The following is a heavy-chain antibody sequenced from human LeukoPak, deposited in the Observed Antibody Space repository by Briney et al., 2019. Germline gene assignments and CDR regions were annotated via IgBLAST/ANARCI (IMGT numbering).Heavy chain of an antibody. Sequence: SYYMRWGRLPAKGVQGRGTINPGDSDTRYSPSFQGQVTISADKSVSTAYLQWSSLKASDTAMYFCARTMTTITTRDYWGQGTLVTVSS. CDR2: INPGDSDT. CDR1: SYY. J-gene: IGHJ4*02. D-gene: IGHD4-11*01. V-gene: IGHV5-51*01. CDR3: ARTMTTITTRDY.